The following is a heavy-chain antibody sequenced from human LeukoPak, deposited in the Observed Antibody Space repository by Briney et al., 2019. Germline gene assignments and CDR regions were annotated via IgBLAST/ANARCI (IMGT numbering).Heavy chain of an antibody. D-gene: IGHD4-11*01. Sequence: GSVKVSCKASGYTFTGYYMHWVRQAPGKGVEWMGRINTNSGGTNYAQKLQGRVTMTRDTSISTAYMEMSRLRYDETGVYYCAVNSNYVRYYFDYWGQGTLVTVSS. CDR2: INTNSGGT. CDR1: GYTFTGYY. J-gene: IGHJ4*02. CDR3: AVNSNYVRYYFDY. V-gene: IGHV1-2*05.